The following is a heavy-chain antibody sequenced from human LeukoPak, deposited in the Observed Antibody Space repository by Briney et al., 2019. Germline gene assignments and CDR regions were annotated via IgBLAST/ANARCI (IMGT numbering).Heavy chain of an antibody. Sequence: GASVTVSCKASVYTFTSYDINWVRQATGQGLEWMGWMNPNSGNTGYAQKSQGRVTITRNTSISTAYMELSSLRSEDTAVYYCARFSSYSGSYIDYMDVWGKGTTVTVSS. J-gene: IGHJ6*03. V-gene: IGHV1-8*03. CDR1: VYTFTSYD. CDR2: MNPNSGNT. D-gene: IGHD1-26*01. CDR3: ARFSSYSGSYIDYMDV.